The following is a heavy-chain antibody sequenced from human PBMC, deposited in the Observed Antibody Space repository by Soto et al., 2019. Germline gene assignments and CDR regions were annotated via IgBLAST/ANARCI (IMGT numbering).Heavy chain of an antibody. Sequence: QLQLQESGSGLVKPSQTLSLTCAVSGGSISSGGYSWSWIRQPPGKGLEWIGYIYHSGSTYYNPSLTSRVTISVDRSKNQFSLKLSSVTAADTAVYYCARAGDSSGPVALGYWGQGTLGHRLL. V-gene: IGHV4-30-2*01. J-gene: IGHJ4*02. CDR2: IYHSGST. D-gene: IGHD6-19*01. CDR1: GGSISSGGYS. CDR3: ARAGDSSGPVALGY.